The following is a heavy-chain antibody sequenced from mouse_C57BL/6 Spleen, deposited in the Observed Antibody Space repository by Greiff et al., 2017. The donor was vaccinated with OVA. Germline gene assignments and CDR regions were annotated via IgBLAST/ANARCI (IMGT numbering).Heavy chain of an antibody. CDR2: INPYNGGT. D-gene: IGHD1-1*01. J-gene: IGHJ3*01. CDR3: ARESSYYGSEAWFAY. V-gene: IGHV1-19*01. CDR1: GYTFTDYY. Sequence: EVQLQQSGPVLVKPGASVKMSCKASGYTFTDYYMNWVKQSHGKSLEWIGVINPYNGGTSYNQKFKGKATLTVDKSSSTAYMELNSLTSEDSAVYYCARESSYYGSEAWFAYWGQGTLVTVSA.